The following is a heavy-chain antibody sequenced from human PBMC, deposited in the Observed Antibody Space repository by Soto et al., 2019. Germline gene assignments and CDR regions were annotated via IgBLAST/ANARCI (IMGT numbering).Heavy chain of an antibody. CDR2: ISFDGVNK. CDR1: GFSFSNFG. J-gene: IGHJ4*02. D-gene: IGHD2-21*02. V-gene: IGHV3-30*18. CDR3: AKVGVEYCGGDCYTDY. Sequence: QVQLVESGGGVVQPGRSLRLSCAASGFSFSNFGMLWVRRAPGKGLEWVALISFDGVNKHYADSVKGRFTNSRDISKNTLFLQMNSPRPEDSAVYYCAKVGVEYCGGDCYTDYWGQGTRVTVSS.